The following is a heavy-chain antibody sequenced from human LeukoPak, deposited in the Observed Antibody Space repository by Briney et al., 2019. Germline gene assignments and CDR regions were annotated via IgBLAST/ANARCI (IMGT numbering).Heavy chain of an antibody. CDR2: INPNSGGT. CDR3: AGVRYSSGWYDY. CDR1: GYTFTVYY. J-gene: IGHJ4*02. D-gene: IGHD6-19*01. Sequence: ASVKVSCKASGYTFTVYYMHWVRQAPGQGLEWMGWINPNSGGTNYAQKFQGRVTMTRDTSISTAYMELSRLRSDDTAVYYCAGVRYSSGWYDYWGQGTLVTVSS. V-gene: IGHV1-2*02.